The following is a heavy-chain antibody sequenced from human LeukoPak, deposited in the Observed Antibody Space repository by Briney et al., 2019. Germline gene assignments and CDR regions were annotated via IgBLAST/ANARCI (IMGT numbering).Heavy chain of an antibody. CDR3: ARKYSGTNPFDY. CDR2: ISYDGSDK. V-gene: IGHV3-30-3*01. J-gene: IGHJ4*02. Sequence: PGGSLRLSCAASGFTFSSYAMHWVRQAPGKGLEWVAVISYDGSDKYYADSVKGRFTISRDLSKNTLYLQMNSLRAEDTALYYCARKYSGTNPFDYWGQGTLVTVSS. D-gene: IGHD1-26*01. CDR1: GFTFSSYA.